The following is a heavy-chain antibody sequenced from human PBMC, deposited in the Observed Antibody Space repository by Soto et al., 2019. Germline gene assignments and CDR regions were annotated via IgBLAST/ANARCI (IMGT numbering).Heavy chain of an antibody. CDR2: IRTDNGIT. CDR1: GYTLRNNG. Sequence: QVQLVQSGPAMKKPGASVRVSCKASGYTLRNNGLSWVRQAPGQRFEWLGWIRTDNGITNYAQKFRGRVSMTTDTSMGTAYMELTNLRSDDTAVYYCVLDAGSLVRYYYHGWDVWGQGTTVTVSS. D-gene: IGHD5-12*01. CDR3: VLDAGSLVRYYYHGWDV. V-gene: IGHV1-18*04. J-gene: IGHJ6*02.